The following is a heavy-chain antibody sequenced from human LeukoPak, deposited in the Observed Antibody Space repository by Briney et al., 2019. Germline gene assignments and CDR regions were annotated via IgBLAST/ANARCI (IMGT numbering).Heavy chain of an antibody. D-gene: IGHD3-16*02. CDR3: ARLTLYQGYYFDY. Sequence: SETLSLTCAVSGYFISSGYYWGWIRQPPGKGLEWIGSIYHSGSTYYNPSLKSRVTISVDTSKNQFSLKLNSVTAADTAVYYCARLTLYQGYYFDYWGQGTLVTVSS. J-gene: IGHJ4*02. V-gene: IGHV4-38-2*01. CDR2: IYHSGST. CDR1: GYFISSGYY.